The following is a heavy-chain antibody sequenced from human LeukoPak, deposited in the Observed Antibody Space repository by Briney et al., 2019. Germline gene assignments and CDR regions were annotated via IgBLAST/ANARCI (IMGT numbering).Heavy chain of an antibody. D-gene: IGHD3-9*01. CDR3: ARDFPLTGV. CDR2: ISSRSSYI. J-gene: IGHJ4*02. CDR1: GFTFSSYS. V-gene: IGHV3-21*01. Sequence: PGGSLRLSCAASGFTFSSYSMNWVRQAPGKGLEWVSSISSRSSYIYYADSVKGRFTISRDNAKNSLYLQMNSLRAEDTAVYYCARDFPLTGVWGQGTLVTVSS.